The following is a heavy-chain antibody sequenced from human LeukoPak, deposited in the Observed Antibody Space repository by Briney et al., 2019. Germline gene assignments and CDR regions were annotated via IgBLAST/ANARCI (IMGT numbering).Heavy chain of an antibody. J-gene: IGHJ4*02. CDR2: INHSGST. CDR3: ARQTGSGLFILP. Sequence: SETLSLTCAVYGGSFSGYYWSWIRQPPGKGLEWIGEINHSGSTNYNPSPKSRVTISVDTSKNQFSLRLTSVTAADTAVYYCARQTGSGLFILPGGQGTLVTVSS. V-gene: IGHV4-34*01. D-gene: IGHD3/OR15-3a*01. CDR1: GGSFSGYY.